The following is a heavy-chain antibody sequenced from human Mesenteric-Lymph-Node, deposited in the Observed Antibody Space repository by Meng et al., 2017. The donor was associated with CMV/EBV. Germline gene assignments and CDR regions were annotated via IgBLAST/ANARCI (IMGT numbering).Heavy chain of an antibody. V-gene: IGHV3-30*02. J-gene: IGHJ5*02. D-gene: IGHD3-22*01. CDR3: AKDFSERYYYDSSGYP. Sequence: GESLKISCAASGFTFSSYGMHWVRQAPGKGLEWVAFIRYDGSNKYYADSVKGRFTISRDNSKNTLYLQMNSLRAEDTAVYYCAKDFSERYYYDSSGYPWGQGTLVTVSS. CDR2: IRYDGSNK. CDR1: GFTFSSYG.